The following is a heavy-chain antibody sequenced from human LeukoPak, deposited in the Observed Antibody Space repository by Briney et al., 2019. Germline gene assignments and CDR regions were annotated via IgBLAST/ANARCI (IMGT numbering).Heavy chain of an antibody. CDR3: AKWRGDSDNWPTPDY. CDR1: GFTFSSYG. Sequence: GGSLRLSCAASGFTFSSYGMHWVRQAPGKGLEWVAFIRYDGSNKYYADSVKGQFTISRDNSKNTLYLQMNSLRAEDTAVYYCAKWRGDSDNWPTPDYWGQGTLVTVSS. CDR2: IRYDGSNK. D-gene: IGHD1-1*01. V-gene: IGHV3-30*02. J-gene: IGHJ4*02.